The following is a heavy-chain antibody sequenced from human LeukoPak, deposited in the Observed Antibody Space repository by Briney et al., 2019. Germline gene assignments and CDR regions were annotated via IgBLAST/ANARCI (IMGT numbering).Heavy chain of an antibody. CDR2: IKQDGNEN. J-gene: IGHJ4*02. V-gene: IGHV3-7*01. D-gene: IGHD6-13*01. CDR3: ARGGYFFDY. CDR1: GFTFGKYW. Sequence: GGSLRLSCVASGFTFGKYWMSWVRQAPGKGLEWVANIKQDGNENYFVDSVKGRFTISRDNAKNSLYLQMNSLRAEDTAVYYCARGGYFFDYWGQGTPVTVSS.